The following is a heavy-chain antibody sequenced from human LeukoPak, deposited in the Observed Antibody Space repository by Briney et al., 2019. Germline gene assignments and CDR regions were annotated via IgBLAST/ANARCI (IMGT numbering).Heavy chain of an antibody. D-gene: IGHD3-3*01. V-gene: IGHV4-34*12. CDR2: IIDTGST. CDR1: GGSFSGYY. J-gene: IGHJ4*02. CDR3: DY. Sequence: SETLSLTCVVYGGSFSGYYWTWIRQPPGKGLEWIGEIIDTGSTKYNSSLKSRVTITSVTAADTAIYYCARGLASGYPPIPFDYWGQGTLVTVSS.